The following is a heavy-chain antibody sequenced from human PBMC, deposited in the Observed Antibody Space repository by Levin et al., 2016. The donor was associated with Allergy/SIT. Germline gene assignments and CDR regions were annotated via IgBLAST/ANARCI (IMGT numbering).Heavy chain of an antibody. J-gene: IGHJ6*02. CDR2: IIPIFGTA. Sequence: WVRQAPGQGLEWMGGIIPIFGTANYAQKFQGRVTITADESTSTAYMELSSLRSEDTAVYYCARKRSFRIAARNYYGMDVWGQGTTVTVSS. D-gene: IGHD6-6*01. CDR3: ARKRSFRIAARNYYGMDV. V-gene: IGHV1-69*01.